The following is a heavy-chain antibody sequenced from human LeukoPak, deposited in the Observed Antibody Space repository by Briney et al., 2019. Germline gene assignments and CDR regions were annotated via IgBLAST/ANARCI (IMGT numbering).Heavy chain of an antibody. J-gene: IGHJ5*02. Sequence: SETLSPTCTVSGGSISSSTYYWGWIRQPPGKGLEWIGSIDYSGSTHYNPSLRSRVTISVDTSKNQFSLKVNSVTAADTAVYYCARHDHSDFGDPNWFDPWGQGTLFTVSS. V-gene: IGHV4-39*01. CDR2: IDYSGST. D-gene: IGHD4-17*01. CDR3: ARHDHSDFGDPNWFDP. CDR1: GGSISSSTYY.